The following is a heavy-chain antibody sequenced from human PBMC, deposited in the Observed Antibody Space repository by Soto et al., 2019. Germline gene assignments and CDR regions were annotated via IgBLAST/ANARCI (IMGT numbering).Heavy chain of an antibody. D-gene: IGHD3-16*01. CDR3: ARDQGGQSGNFIFDT. J-gene: IGHJ4*02. CDR1: GFSFSDYV. V-gene: IGHV3-33*01. CDR2: MWYHGRDL. Sequence: QVQLVESGGGVVQPGRSLRLSCAASGFSFSDYVMHWVRQAPGKGLDWVAVMWYHGRDLFYADSVKGRFTISRDNSKNTLYLQMNSLRAGDTAVYYCARDQGGQSGNFIFDTWGQGTLVTVSS.